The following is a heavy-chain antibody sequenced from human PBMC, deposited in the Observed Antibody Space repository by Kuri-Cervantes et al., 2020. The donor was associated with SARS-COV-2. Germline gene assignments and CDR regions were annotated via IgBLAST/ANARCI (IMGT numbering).Heavy chain of an antibody. CDR2: IWYDGSNK. CDR3: ARDDHDWGEGGAFDI. D-gene: IGHD7-27*01. CDR1: GFTFSSYG. J-gene: IGHJ3*02. Sequence: GESLKISCAASGFTFSSYGMHWVRQAPGKGLEWVAVIWYDGSNKYYADSVKGRFTISRDNSKNTLYLQMNSLRAEDTAVYYCARDDHDWGEGGAFDIWGQGTMVTVSS. V-gene: IGHV3-33*08.